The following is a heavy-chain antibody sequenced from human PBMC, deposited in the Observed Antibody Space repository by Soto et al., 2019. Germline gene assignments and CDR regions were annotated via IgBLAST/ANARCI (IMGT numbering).Heavy chain of an antibody. D-gene: IGHD3-22*01. CDR2: ISSSGTTI. J-gene: IGHJ4*02. V-gene: IGHV3-48*03. Sequence: QAGGSLRLSCAASGLTFSSYEMNWVRQAPGRGLEWVSYISSSGTTIYYADSVKGRFTISRDNAKSSLYLQMNSLRAEDTAVYYCASAKTNYDTSDYYYDYFDYWGQGT. CDR1: GLTFSSYE. CDR3: ASAKTNYDTSDYYYDYFDY.